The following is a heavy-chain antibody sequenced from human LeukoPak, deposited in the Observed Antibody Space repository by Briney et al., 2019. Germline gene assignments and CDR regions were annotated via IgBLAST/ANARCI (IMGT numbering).Heavy chain of an antibody. CDR3: ATGNGQQWLVTNFDY. CDR1: GYTFTSYY. CDR2: FDPEDGET. Sequence: GASVKVSCKASGYTFTSYYMHWVRQAPGKGLEWMGGFDPEDGETTYAQKFQGRVTMTEDTSTDTAYMELSSLRSEDTAVYYCATGNGQQWLVTNFDYWGQGTLVTVSS. D-gene: IGHD6-19*01. J-gene: IGHJ4*02. V-gene: IGHV1-24*01.